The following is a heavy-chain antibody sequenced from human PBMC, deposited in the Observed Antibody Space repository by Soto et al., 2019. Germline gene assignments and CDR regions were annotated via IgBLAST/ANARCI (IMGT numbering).Heavy chain of an antibody. CDR3: ARARREGDGEDYYYYYGMDG. CDR2: IYSGGST. D-gene: IGHD4-17*01. CDR1: GFTVSSNY. V-gene: IGHV3-53*01. Sequence: GGSLRLSCAASGFTVSSNYMSWVRQAPGKGLEWVSVIYSGGSTYYADSVKGRFTISRDNSKNTLYLQMNSLRAEDTAVYYCARARREGDGEDYYYYYGMDGWGQGTTVTVSS. J-gene: IGHJ6*02.